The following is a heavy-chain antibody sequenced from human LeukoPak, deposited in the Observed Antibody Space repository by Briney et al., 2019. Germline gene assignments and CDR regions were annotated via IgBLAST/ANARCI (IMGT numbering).Heavy chain of an antibody. CDR1: GFTFQIYA. CDR3: ARDRPNYHEPNGHYYNRDGDH. D-gene: IGHD1-14*01. Sequence: GGSLRLSCAASGFTFQIYAMSWVRLAPGKGLQWVASMCGTAGCTFYTDSVKGRFIISRDNSKDTLYLQMNDLRADDTAIYYCARDRPNYHEPNGHYYNRDGDHWGQGALVTVSS. J-gene: IGHJ5*02. V-gene: IGHV3-23*01. CDR2: MCGTAGCT.